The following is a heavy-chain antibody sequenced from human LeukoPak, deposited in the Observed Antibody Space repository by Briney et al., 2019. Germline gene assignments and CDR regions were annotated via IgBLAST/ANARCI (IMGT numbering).Heavy chain of an antibody. V-gene: IGHV1-69*01. CDR1: GGTFSSYA. J-gene: IGHJ4*02. CDR3: ARVRYYDFWSGYYNFDY. D-gene: IGHD3-3*01. Sequence: SVKVSCKASGGTFSSYAISWVRQAPGQGLEWMGGIIPIFGTANYAQKFQGRVTITADESTSTAYMELSSLRSEDTAVYYCARVRYYDFWSGYYNFDYWGQGALVTVSS. CDR2: IIPIFGTA.